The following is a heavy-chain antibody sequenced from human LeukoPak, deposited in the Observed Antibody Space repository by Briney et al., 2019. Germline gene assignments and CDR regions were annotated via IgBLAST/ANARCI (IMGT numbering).Heavy chain of an antibody. J-gene: IGHJ4*02. Sequence: WISAYNGNTNYAQKLQGRVTMTTDTSTSTAYMELRSLRSDDTAVYYCAREGRRLPAFDYWGQGTLVTVSS. CDR3: AREGRRLPAFDY. D-gene: IGHD5-18*01. V-gene: IGHV1-18*01. CDR2: ISAYNGNT.